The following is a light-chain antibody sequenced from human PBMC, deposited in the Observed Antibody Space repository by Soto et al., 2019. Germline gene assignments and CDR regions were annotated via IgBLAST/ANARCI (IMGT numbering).Light chain of an antibody. CDR1: QSVSGW. J-gene: IGKJ1*01. Sequence: DIHMTQSPSTLCASGGETVTVTCRASQSVSGWLAWYQQKPGEAPKLLIYDASALPRGVPARFSGSGSGTKFTLTIASLQPDDFATYYCQQYETFSGTFGPGTKVDIK. CDR2: DAS. V-gene: IGKV1-5*01. CDR3: QQYETFSGT.